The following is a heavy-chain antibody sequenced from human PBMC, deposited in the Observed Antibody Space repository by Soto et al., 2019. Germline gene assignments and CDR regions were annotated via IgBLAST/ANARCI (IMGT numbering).Heavy chain of an antibody. CDR2: IYDSGST. V-gene: IGHV4-59*01. J-gene: IGHJ4*02. D-gene: IGHD2-15*01. Sequence: SETLSLTCTVSGGSISSYYWIWVRQSPGKGLEWIGYIYDSGSTTYNPSLKSRVTISVDTSQNQFSLKLSSVTAADTAVYYCGRVRQFCSGGTCYSYFLFDYWGQGTLVTVSS. CDR1: GGSISSYY. CDR3: GRVRQFCSGGTCYSYFLFDY.